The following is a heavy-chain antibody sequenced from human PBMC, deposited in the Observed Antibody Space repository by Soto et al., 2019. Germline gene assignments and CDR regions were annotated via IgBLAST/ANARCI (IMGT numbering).Heavy chain of an antibody. V-gene: IGHV3-30-3*01. Sequence: QVQLVESGGGVVQPGRSLRLSCAASGFTFSNYAMHWVRQAPGKGLEWVAVISYDGSNEYYADSVKGRFTISRDISKNTLYLQMNSLRVEDTAVYYCGMPPSVCGVVISDSWGQGTLVTVSS. CDR3: GMPPSVCGVVISDS. CDR1: GFTFSNYA. J-gene: IGHJ4*02. CDR2: ISYDGSNE. D-gene: IGHD3-3*01.